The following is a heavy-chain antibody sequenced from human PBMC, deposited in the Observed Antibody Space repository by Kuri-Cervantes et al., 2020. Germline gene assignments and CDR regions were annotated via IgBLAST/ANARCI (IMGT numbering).Heavy chain of an antibody. V-gene: IGHV3-30*18. CDR3: AKDLHPLRDGYHWGADY. CDR2: ISYDGSNK. CDR1: GFTFSSYG. D-gene: IGHD3-16*01. J-gene: IGHJ4*02. Sequence: GGSLRLSCAASGFTFSSYGMHWVRQAPGTGLEWVAIISYDGSNKFYADSVKGRFTISRDNSKNTLYLQMNSLRTEDTAVYYCAKDLHPLRDGYHWGADYWGQGTLVTVSS.